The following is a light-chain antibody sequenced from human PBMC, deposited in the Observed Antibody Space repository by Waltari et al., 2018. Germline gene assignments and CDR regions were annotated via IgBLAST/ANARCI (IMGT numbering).Light chain of an antibody. Sequence: EIVLTQSPGTLSLSPGERAILSCRASQSVSRWLAWYQQKPVQAPRLLIYDASTRATDISDRFSGSGSGTDFSLTISRLEPEDFAVYYCQKYGTLPATFGQGTKVEIK. CDR2: DAS. J-gene: IGKJ1*01. CDR3: QKYGTLPAT. CDR1: QSVSRW. V-gene: IGKV3-20*01.